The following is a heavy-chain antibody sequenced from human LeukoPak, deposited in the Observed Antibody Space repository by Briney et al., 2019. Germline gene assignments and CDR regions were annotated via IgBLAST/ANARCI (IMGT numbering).Heavy chain of an antibody. D-gene: IGHD3-22*01. CDR1: GFTFSSYS. Sequence: GGSLRLSCAASGFTFSSYSMNWVRQAPGKGLEWVSSISSSSSYIYYADSAKGRFTISRDNAKNSLYLQMNSLRAEDTAVYYCARDKIRYYYDSSGGIDYWGQGTLVTVSS. CDR3: ARDKIRYYYDSSGGIDY. V-gene: IGHV3-21*01. J-gene: IGHJ4*02. CDR2: ISSSSSYI.